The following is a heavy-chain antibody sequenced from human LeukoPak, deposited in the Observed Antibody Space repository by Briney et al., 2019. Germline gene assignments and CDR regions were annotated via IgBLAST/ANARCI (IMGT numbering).Heavy chain of an antibody. CDR2: IYPGNSET. J-gene: IGHJ3*01. V-gene: IGHV5-51*01. CDR1: GYSFTDFY. Sequence: GESLRISCQGFGYSFTDFYLGWVRQMPGTGLEWMGIIYPGNSETIYSPSFQGQVTISADKSISTAYLQWSSLKASDTAMYFCARSPADGYTYGVDDFWGQGTLVTVSS. CDR3: ARSPADGYTYGVDDF. D-gene: IGHD5-24*01.